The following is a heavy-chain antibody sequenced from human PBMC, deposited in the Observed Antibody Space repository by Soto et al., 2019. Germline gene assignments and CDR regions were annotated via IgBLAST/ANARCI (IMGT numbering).Heavy chain of an antibody. CDR3: ARDPYYDFWSGYRDAFDI. J-gene: IGHJ3*02. CDR2: ISSSGSTI. D-gene: IGHD3-3*01. CDR1: GFTFSDYY. Sequence: PVGSLRLSCAASGFTFSDYYMSWIRQAPGKGLEWVSYISSSGSTIYYADSVKGRFTISRDNAKNSLYLQMTSLRAEDTAVYYCARDPYYDFWSGYRDAFDIWGQGTMVTVSS. V-gene: IGHV3-11*01.